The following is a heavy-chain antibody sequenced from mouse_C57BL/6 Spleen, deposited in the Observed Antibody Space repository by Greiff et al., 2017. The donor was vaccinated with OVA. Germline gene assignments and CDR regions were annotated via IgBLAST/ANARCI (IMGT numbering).Heavy chain of an antibody. Sequence: QVQLQQSGPELVKPGASVKISCKASGYAFSSSWMNWVKQRPGKGLEWIGRIYPGDGDTNYNGKFKGTATLTADKSSSTAYMQLSSLTSEDSAVYFCAVYYDYDFAYWGQGTLVTVSA. V-gene: IGHV1-82*01. J-gene: IGHJ3*01. D-gene: IGHD2-4*01. CDR1: GYAFSSSW. CDR3: AVYYDYDFAY. CDR2: IYPGDGDT.